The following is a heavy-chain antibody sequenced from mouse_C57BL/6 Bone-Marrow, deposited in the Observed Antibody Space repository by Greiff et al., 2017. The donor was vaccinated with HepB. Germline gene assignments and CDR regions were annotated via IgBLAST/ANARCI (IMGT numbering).Heavy chain of an antibody. J-gene: IGHJ1*03. CDR2: IYPGSGNT. V-gene: IGHV1-76*01. CDR1: GYTFTDYY. CDR3: ARRGRWLLLHWYFDV. Sequence: QVQLQQSGAELVRPGASVKLSCKASGYTFTDYYINWVKQRPGQGLEWIARIYPGSGNTYYNEKFKGKATLTAEKSSSTAYRQLSSLTSEDSAVYFCARRGRWLLLHWYFDVWGTGTTVTVSS. D-gene: IGHD2-3*01.